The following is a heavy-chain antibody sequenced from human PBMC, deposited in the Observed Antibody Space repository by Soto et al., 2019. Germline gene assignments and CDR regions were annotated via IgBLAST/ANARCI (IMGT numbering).Heavy chain of an antibody. D-gene: IGHD6-19*01. Sequence: EVQLVESGGDLIQPGGSLRLSCAASGFTVSSNDMSWVRQAPGKGLEWVSLIYSSGSTHYADSVKGRCTIARDNSKNTVHLQMNTRRAEDTAVYYCARRPLNSNGAYWGQGTRVTVSS. CDR1: GFTVSSND. CDR2: IYSSGST. J-gene: IGHJ4*02. V-gene: IGHV3-53*01. CDR3: ARRPLNSNGAY.